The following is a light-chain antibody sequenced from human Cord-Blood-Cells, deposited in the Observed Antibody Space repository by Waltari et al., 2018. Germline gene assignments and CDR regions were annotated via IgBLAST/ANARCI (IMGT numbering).Light chain of an antibody. CDR1: QSLVYSDGNTY. Sequence: DVVMTQSPLSLPVTLGQPDSISCRSSQSLVYSDGNTYLNWFQQRPGHSPRRLIYKVSNRDSGVPDRFSGSGSGTDFTLKISKVEAEDVGVYYCMQGTHWLTFGGGTKLEIK. CDR2: KVS. J-gene: IGKJ4*01. CDR3: MQGTHWLT. V-gene: IGKV2-30*01.